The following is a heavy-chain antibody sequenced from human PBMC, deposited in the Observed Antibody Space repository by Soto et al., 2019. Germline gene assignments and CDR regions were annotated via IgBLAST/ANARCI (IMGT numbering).Heavy chain of an antibody. CDR3: ARDQRSVTNGGKGYCYYGMDV. V-gene: IGHV1-3*01. CDR1: GYTFTNHA. CDR2: INGGNGNT. Sequence: ASVKVSCRTSGYTFTNHAMHRVRQAPGQRREWRGWINGGNGNTKYSRGFQGSVTITRDTSASTAFMELSRLRSEDTAVYYCARDQRSVTNGGKGYCYYGMDVWGQGTKLTVSS. D-gene: IGHD2-8*01. J-gene: IGHJ6*02.